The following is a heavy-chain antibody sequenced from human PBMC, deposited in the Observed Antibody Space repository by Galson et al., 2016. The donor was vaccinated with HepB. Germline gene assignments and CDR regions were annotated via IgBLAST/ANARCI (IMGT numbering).Heavy chain of an antibody. J-gene: IGHJ5*02. Sequence: QSGAEVKKPGESLKISCKGSGYSFTSYWIGWVRHMPGKGLEWMGIIYPGDSDTKYSPSFQGQVSISVDKSISTAYLQWSSLKASDTAMYYRARQVGASKLIVDPWGQGTLVTVSS. CDR3: ARQVGASKLIVDP. V-gene: IGHV5-51*01. CDR1: GYSFTSYW. D-gene: IGHD1-26*01. CDR2: IYPGDSDT.